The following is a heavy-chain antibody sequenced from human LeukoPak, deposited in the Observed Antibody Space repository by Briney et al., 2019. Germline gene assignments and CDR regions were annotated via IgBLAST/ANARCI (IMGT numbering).Heavy chain of an antibody. D-gene: IGHD5-24*01. CDR3: AKGRDVYNYWYFDL. Sequence: PGGSLRLSCAASGFTFSSYAMSWVRQAPGKGLEWVSTIRGSGGSTHYADPVKGRFTISRDNSKNTVYLQMNSLRAEDTAVYYCAKGRDVYNYWYFDLWGRGTLVTVSS. J-gene: IGHJ2*01. CDR2: IRGSGGST. CDR1: GFTFSSYA. V-gene: IGHV3-23*01.